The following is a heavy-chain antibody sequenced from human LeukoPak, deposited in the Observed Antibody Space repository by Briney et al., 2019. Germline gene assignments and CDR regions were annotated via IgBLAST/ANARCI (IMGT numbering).Heavy chain of an antibody. CDR2: ISGSGGST. D-gene: IGHD2-2*01. CDR3: AKAGTVVVPAAIRL. Sequence: GSLRLSCAASGFTFSSYAMSWVRQAPGKGLEWVSAISGSGGSTYYADSVKGWFTISRDNSKNTLYLQMNSLRAEDTAVYYCAKAGTVVVPAAIRLWGQGTLVTVSS. J-gene: IGHJ4*02. V-gene: IGHV3-23*01. CDR1: GFTFSSYA.